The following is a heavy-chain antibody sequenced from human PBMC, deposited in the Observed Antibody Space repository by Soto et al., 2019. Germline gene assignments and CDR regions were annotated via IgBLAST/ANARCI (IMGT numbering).Heavy chain of an antibody. CDR2: FDTEDGET. Sequence: QVQLVQSGAEVKKPGASVKVSCKVSGYTLTELSMHWVRQAPGKGLEWMGGFDTEDGETIYAQKFQGRVTMTEDTSTDTDYMELSSLGSSDTAVYYCATEDCSSTSSPFDYWGQGTLVTVSS. V-gene: IGHV1-24*01. CDR3: ATEDCSSTSSPFDY. D-gene: IGHD2-2*01. CDR1: GYTLTELS. J-gene: IGHJ4*02.